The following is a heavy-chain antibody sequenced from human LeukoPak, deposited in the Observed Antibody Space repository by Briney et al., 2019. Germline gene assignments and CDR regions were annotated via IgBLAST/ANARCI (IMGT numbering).Heavy chain of an antibody. CDR2: IYTSGST. CDR1: GGSISTGSYY. J-gene: IGHJ2*01. V-gene: IGHV4-61*02. CDR3: ARWGEVYWYFDL. D-gene: IGHD3-10*01. Sequence: SETLSLTCTVSGGSISTGSYYWSWIRQPAGKGLEWIGRIYTSGSTNYNPSLKSRVTLSVDTSKNQFSLKLSSVTAADTALYYCARWGEVYWYFDLWGRGTLVTVSS.